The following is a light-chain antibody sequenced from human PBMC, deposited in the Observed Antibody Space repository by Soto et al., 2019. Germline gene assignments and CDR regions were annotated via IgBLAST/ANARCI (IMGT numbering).Light chain of an antibody. Sequence: DIQMTQSPSTLSASVGDRVTITCRASQSISSWLAWYQQKPGKAPNLLIYDASSLESGVPSRFSGSGSGTEFTLTISSLQPDDFATYYCQQYNRYSQTFGQGTKVEIK. CDR3: QQYNRYSQT. V-gene: IGKV1-5*01. CDR2: DAS. CDR1: QSISSW. J-gene: IGKJ1*01.